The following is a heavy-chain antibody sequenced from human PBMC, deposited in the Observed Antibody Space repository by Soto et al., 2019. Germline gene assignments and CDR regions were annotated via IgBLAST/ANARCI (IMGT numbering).Heavy chain of an antibody. Sequence: QVQLVESGGGVVQPGRSLTLSCAASGVTFSRFSMHWVRKAPGKGLAWVAVISYDVSNTHYAESVKGRFNISRDDSKNTVYLQMNNLRGEDSAVYYCARDHGMFLSYYYYVMDVWCPGTTVTVSS. CDR3: ARDHGMFLSYYYYVMDV. CDR1: GVTFSRFS. D-gene: IGHD3-10*02. V-gene: IGHV3-30-3*01. J-gene: IGHJ6*02. CDR2: ISYDVSNT.